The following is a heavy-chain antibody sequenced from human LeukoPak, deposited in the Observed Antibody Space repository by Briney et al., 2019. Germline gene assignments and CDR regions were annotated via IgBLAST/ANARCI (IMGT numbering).Heavy chain of an antibody. D-gene: IGHD6-6*01. J-gene: IGHJ4*02. CDR2: IYYSGST. CDR3: ARGGLYSSSSFDC. CDR1: GGSISSHY. V-gene: IGHV4-59*11. Sequence: PSETLSLTCTVSGGSISSHYWSWIRQPPGKGLEWIGYIYYSGSTNYNPSLKSRVTISVDTSKNQFSLKLSSVTAADTAVYYCARGGLYSSSSFDCWGQGTLVTVSS.